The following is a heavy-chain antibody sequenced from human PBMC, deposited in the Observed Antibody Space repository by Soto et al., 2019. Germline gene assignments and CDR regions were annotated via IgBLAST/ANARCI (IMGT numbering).Heavy chain of an antibody. CDR1: GGTFSSYA. J-gene: IGHJ5*02. Sequence: SVNVSCKASGGTFSSYAISWVRQAPGQGLEWMGGIIPIFGTANYAQKFQGRVTITADESTSTAYMELSSLRSEDTAVYYCARGSMGGYSYGLPIPNWFDPWGQGTLVTVSS. CDR3: ARGSMGGYSYGLPIPNWFDP. CDR2: IIPIFGTA. V-gene: IGHV1-69*13. D-gene: IGHD5-18*01.